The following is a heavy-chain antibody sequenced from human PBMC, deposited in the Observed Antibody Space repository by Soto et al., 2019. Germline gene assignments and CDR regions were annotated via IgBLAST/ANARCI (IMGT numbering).Heavy chain of an antibody. CDR2: ITFSGNTV. V-gene: IGHV3-11*01. J-gene: IGHJ6*02. Sequence: GGSLRLSCAASGFTFSDSYMSWIRQAPGKGLEWISYITFSGNTVYYADSLRGRFTISRDNAKNSLYLQMNRLRAEDTAVYYCARVSWREKYGMDVWGQGTTVTVSS. CDR1: GFTFSDSY. CDR3: ARVSWREKYGMDV.